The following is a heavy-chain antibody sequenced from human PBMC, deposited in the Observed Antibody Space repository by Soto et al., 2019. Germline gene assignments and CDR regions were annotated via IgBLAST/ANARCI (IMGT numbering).Heavy chain of an antibody. D-gene: IGHD2-21*02. CDR1: GGTFSNYP. CDR2: IIPIFGTT. Sequence: VQLVQSGAEVKKPGSSVKVSCKASGGTFSNYPFIWVRQAPGQGLDWMGGIIPIFGTTDYGQRFQGRVTITADESTNTAYMELSSLRSDDTALYYCARGLYCGGGCYSHFVYWGQGTLVTVSS. V-gene: IGHV1-69*01. J-gene: IGHJ4*02. CDR3: ARGLYCGGGCYSHFVY.